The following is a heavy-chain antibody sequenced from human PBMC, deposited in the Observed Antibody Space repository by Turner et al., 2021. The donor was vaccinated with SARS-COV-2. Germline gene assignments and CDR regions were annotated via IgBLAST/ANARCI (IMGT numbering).Heavy chain of an antibody. D-gene: IGHD2-2*01. Sequence: LQLQESGPGLVKPSENLSLTCNVPRCPIGSSRYYLGWLRQPPGKGREWIGSIYYSGSTYYNPSLKTRVTISVDTSKNQFSLKLSSVTAADTAVNYWARQRRVVVPAAIITGMDFWGQGTTVTVSS. CDR2: IYYSGST. CDR3: ARQRRVVVPAAIITGMDF. V-gene: IGHV4-39*01. J-gene: IGHJ6*02. CDR1: RCPIGSSRYY.